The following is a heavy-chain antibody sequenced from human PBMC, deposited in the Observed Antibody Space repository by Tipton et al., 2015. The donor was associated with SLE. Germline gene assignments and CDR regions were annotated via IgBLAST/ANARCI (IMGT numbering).Heavy chain of an antibody. Sequence: TLSLTCTVSGGSISSYYWSWIRQPPGKGLEWIGSIFFSGSTNSNPSLKSRVTISVETSKNQFSLKLSPVTAADTAVYYCAILRSDYYGSGSRFDYWGQGTLVTVSS. CDR1: GGSISSYY. CDR2: IFFSGST. D-gene: IGHD3-10*01. V-gene: IGHV4-59*01. CDR3: AILRSDYYGSGSRFDY. J-gene: IGHJ4*02.